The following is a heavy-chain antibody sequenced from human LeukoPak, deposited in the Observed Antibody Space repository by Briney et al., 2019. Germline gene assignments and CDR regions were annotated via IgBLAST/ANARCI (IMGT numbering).Heavy chain of an antibody. CDR1: GFSFSSYW. V-gene: IGHV3-74*01. CDR2: IKSDGSYT. CDR3: ARSRSSSWTGGGYLDY. Sequence: GGSLRLSCAASGFSFSSYWMHWVRQAPGKGLVWVSRIKSDGSYTSYADSVKGRFTISRDNSKNTLYLQMNTLRADDTAVYYCARSRSSSWTGGGYLDYWGQGTLVTVSS. J-gene: IGHJ4*02. D-gene: IGHD6-13*01.